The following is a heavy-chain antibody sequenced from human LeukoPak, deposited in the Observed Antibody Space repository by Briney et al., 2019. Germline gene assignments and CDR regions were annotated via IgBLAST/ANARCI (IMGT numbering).Heavy chain of an antibody. CDR2: TKQDGSEK. J-gene: IGHJ4*02. D-gene: IGHD3-9*01. Sequence: GGSLRLSCAASGFTFSSYWMRWARQAPGKGLEWVASTKQDGSEKNYVDSVKGRLTVSRDNAKNSLYLQMNSLRAEDTAVYYCARDNDLLRYFDWPLDYWGQGTLVTVSS. CDR3: ARDNDLLRYFDWPLDY. CDR1: GFTFSSYW. V-gene: IGHV3-7*01.